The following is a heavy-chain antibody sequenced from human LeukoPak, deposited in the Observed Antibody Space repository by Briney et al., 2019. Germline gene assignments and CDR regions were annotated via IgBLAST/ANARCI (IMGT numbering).Heavy chain of an antibody. CDR2: IYYSGSA. J-gene: IGHJ4*02. CDR1: GGSIRSDY. CDR3: ARTYGSGTYASYYFDY. Sequence: SETLSLTCTVSGGSIRSDYWSWIRQPPGKGLEWIGYIYYSGSANYNPSLKTRVTMTVNTSKNQFSLKLSSVTAADAAVYYCARTYGSGTYASYYFDYWGQGTLVTVSS. V-gene: IGHV4-59*08. D-gene: IGHD3-10*01.